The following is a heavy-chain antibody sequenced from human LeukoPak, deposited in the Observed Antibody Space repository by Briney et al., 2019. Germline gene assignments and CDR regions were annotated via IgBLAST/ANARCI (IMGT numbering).Heavy chain of an antibody. Sequence: GSLRLSCAASGFTFSSYWMHWVPQAPGKGLVWVSRINSDGSSTSYADSVKGRFTISRDNAKNTLYLQMNSLRAEDTAVYYCAREGGYSSGWTEGYFDYWGQGTLVTVSS. CDR1: GFTFSSYW. CDR2: INSDGSST. V-gene: IGHV3-74*01. D-gene: IGHD6-19*01. CDR3: AREGGYSSGWTEGYFDY. J-gene: IGHJ4*02.